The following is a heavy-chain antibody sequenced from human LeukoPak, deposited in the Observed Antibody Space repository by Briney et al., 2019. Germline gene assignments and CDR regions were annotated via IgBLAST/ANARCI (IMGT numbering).Heavy chain of an antibody. Sequence: PSETLSLTCTVSGGSISSSSYYWGWIRQPPGKGLEWIGSIYYSGSTYYNLSLKSRVTISVDTSKNQFSLKLSSVPAADTAVYYCARRTITIFGVVIPSEAFDIWGQGTMVTVSS. CDR3: ARRTITIFGVVIPSEAFDI. CDR1: GGSISSSSYY. V-gene: IGHV4-39*01. J-gene: IGHJ3*02. CDR2: IYYSGST. D-gene: IGHD3-3*01.